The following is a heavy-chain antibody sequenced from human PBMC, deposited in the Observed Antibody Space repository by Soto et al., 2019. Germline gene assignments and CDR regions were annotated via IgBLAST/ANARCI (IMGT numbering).Heavy chain of an antibody. CDR1: GYTFTSYG. V-gene: IGHV1-18*01. D-gene: IGHD5-12*01. CDR3: ATTDIVATISAFDI. J-gene: IGHJ3*02. CDR2: ISAYNGNT. Sequence: ASVKVSCKASGYTFTSYGISWVRQAPGQGLEWMGWISAYNGNTNYAQKRQGRLTMTTAPSTSTAYMELRSLRSDDTAVYYCATTDIVATISAFDIWGQGTMVTVSS.